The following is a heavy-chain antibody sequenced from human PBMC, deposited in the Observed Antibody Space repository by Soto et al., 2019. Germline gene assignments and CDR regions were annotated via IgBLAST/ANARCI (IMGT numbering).Heavy chain of an antibody. J-gene: IGHJ5*02. CDR2: IYYSGST. D-gene: IGHD4-17*01. CDR1: GGSISSSSYY. CDR3: ARNNHDYGDYRWFYP. V-gene: IGHV4-39*01. Sequence: SETLSLTCTVSGGSISSSSYYWGWIRQPPGKGLEWIGSIYYSGSTYYNPSLKSRVTISVDTSKNQFSLKLSSVTAADTAVYYCARNNHDYGDYRWFYPWGQGTLVTVSS.